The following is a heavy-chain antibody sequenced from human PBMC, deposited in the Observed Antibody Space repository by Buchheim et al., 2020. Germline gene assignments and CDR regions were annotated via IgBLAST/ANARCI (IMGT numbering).Heavy chain of an antibody. CDR2: IYPGDSDI. CDR1: GYTFTTSW. J-gene: IGHJ4*02. CDR3: VRGGSAWYYFDF. D-gene: IGHD6-13*01. V-gene: IGHV5-51*01. Sequence: EVQLVQSGAEVKKPGESLKISCKSSGYTFTTSWIGWVRQMPGKGLEWVGIIYPGDSDIRYNPSFQGQVTISADTSIKNAYLQWSSLRASDTAMYYCVRGGSAWYYFDFWGQGTL.